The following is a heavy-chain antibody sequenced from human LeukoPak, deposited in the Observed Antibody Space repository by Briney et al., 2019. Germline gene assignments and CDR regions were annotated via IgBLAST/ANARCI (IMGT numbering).Heavy chain of an antibody. CDR3: AREGYYYMDV. Sequence: GGSLRLSCAASGFTFSSYAMSWVRQAPGKGLEWVSAISSSGSTIYYADSVKGRFTISRDNAKNSLYLQMNSLRAEDTAVYYCAREGYYYMDVWGKGTTVTISS. J-gene: IGHJ6*03. CDR1: GFTFSSYA. V-gene: IGHV3-48*03. CDR2: ISSSGSTI.